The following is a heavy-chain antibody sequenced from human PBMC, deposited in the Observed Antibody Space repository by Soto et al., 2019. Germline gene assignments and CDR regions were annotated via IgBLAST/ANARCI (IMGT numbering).Heavy chain of an antibody. V-gene: IGHV4-31*03. D-gene: IGHD3-3*01. Sequence: QVQLQESGPRLVKPSQTLSLTCNVSGDYIRSGGYYWSWIRQRPGKDLEWIGYIYYTGSTYYNRSLRSRLSMSVDTSENQFSLKMTSVTAADTAIYYCARDRSAAHNTRGSIDPWGQGIMVTVSA. CDR2: IYYTGST. CDR3: ARDRSAAHNTRGSIDP. J-gene: IGHJ5*02. CDR1: GDYIRSGGYY.